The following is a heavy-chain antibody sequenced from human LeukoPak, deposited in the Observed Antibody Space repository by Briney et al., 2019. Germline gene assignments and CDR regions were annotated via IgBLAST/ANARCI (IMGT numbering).Heavy chain of an antibody. V-gene: IGHV3-23*01. D-gene: IGHD2-8*02. J-gene: IGHJ5*02. CDR3: AKQIVPGANWFDP. CDR2: ISGSGGRT. CDR1: GFTFSNYG. Sequence: GGSLRLSCAAPGFTFSNYGMFWVRQPPGTGLKWVSVISGSGGRTNYADSVKGRFTISRDNSKKTLYLHMNSPKAEDRAIFYCAKQIVPGANWFDPWGRGTLVTVSS.